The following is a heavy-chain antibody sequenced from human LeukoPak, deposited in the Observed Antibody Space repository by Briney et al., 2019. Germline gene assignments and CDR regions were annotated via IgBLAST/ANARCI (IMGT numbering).Heavy chain of an antibody. D-gene: IGHD1-26*01. J-gene: IGHJ4*02. CDR2: INPNSGGT. CDR3: ARGSQLVGATSGFDY. CDR1: GYTFTGYY. V-gene: IGHV1-2*02. Sequence: ATVKVSCKASGYTFTGYYMHWVRQAPGRGLEWMGWINPNSGGTNYAQKFQGRVTMTRDTSISTADMELSRLRSDDTAVYYCARGSQLVGATSGFDYWGQGTLVTVSS.